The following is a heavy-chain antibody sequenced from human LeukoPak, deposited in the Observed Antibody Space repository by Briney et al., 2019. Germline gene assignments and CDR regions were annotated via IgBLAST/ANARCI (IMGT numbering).Heavy chain of an antibody. CDR3: AREDGFYRPLDY. CDR2: VRLDGRT. Sequence: PSGTLSLICGVSGGSISSTNWWTWIRQPPGKGLEWIGEVRLDGRTNYNPSLESRLTMSVDLSENHISLKLTSVTAADTAVYYCAREDGFYRPLDYTGQGTLVTVSS. CDR1: GGSISSTNW. J-gene: IGHJ4*02. V-gene: IGHV4-4*02. D-gene: IGHD3-3*01.